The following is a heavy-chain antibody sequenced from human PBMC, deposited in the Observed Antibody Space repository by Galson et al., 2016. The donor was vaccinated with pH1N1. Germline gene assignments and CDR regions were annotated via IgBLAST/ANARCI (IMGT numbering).Heavy chain of an antibody. Sequence: SCKASGGTFGSYAMHWVRQAPGKGLEWVAVISYDGSNKYYAESVKGRFTIARDNSKNMLYVQMNSLRVEDTAVYYCARDPVDYPSYYYFYGLDVWGQGTTVAVSS. D-gene: IGHD4-11*01. CDR2: ISYDGSNK. CDR3: ARDPVDYPSYYYFYGLDV. CDR1: GGTFGSYA. V-gene: IGHV3-30-3*01. J-gene: IGHJ6*02.